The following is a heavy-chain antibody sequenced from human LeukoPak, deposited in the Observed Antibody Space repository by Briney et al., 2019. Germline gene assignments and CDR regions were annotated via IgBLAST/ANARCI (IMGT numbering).Heavy chain of an antibody. D-gene: IGHD1-26*01. CDR2: INPSGGSR. J-gene: IGHJ3*02. CDR3: ARGSIVGAKTLGFGAFDI. CDR1: GYTFTSYY. Sequence: ASVKVSCKASGYTFTSYYMHWVRQAPGQGLEWMGIINPSGGSRNYAQKFQGRVTMTRDTSTSTVYMELSSLRSEDTAVYYCARGSIVGAKTLGFGAFDIWGQGTMVTVS. V-gene: IGHV1-46*01.